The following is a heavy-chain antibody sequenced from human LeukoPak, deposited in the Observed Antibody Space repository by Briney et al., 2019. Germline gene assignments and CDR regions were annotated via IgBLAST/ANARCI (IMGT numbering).Heavy chain of an antibody. V-gene: IGHV5-51*01. Sequence: GEPLKSSCKAPGYTFTSYWIGWFRQLPGKGWRWMGIVYPGYCETRYSPSFQGQVPISADKSISTAYLQWSSLKAADTGMYYCARQAPRYSGTYYAFDLWGQGTKVSVSS. J-gene: IGHJ3*01. D-gene: IGHD1-26*01. CDR1: GYTFTSYW. CDR3: ARQAPRYSGTYYAFDL. CDR2: VYPGYCET.